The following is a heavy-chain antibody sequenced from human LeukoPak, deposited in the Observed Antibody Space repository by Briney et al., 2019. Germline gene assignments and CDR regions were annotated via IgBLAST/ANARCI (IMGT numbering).Heavy chain of an antibody. J-gene: IGHJ4*02. CDR1: GFTFSSYW. V-gene: IGHV3-74*01. Sequence: GGSLRLSCAASGFTFSSYWMHWVRQAPGKGLEWVAHIIGDGTITSHADSVKGRFTISRDNAKNTLYLQMNGLRADDTAVYYCARVPTNSYGLGNWGQGTLVTVS. D-gene: IGHD5-18*01. CDR3: ARVPTNSYGLGN. CDR2: IIGDGTIT.